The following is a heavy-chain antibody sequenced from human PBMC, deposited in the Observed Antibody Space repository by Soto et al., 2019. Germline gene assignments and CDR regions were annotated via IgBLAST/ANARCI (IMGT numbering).Heavy chain of an antibody. Sequence: QGQLVQSGAEVKKPGASVKVSCEASGYTFTSYAIHWVRQAPGQRLEWMGWINPGKETTRYSQRFQGRVTITSDTSANKVYMLLSSVKSEDTALDFRARDPENGSGSLDVWGQGTMVIVSS. CDR3: ARDPENGSGSLDV. J-gene: IGHJ3*01. V-gene: IGHV1-3*01. D-gene: IGHD3-10*01. CDR2: INPGKETT. CDR1: GYTFTSYA.